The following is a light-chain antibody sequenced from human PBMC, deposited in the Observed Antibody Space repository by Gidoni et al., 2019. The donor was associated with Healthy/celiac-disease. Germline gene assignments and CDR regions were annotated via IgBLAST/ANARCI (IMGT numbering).Light chain of an antibody. CDR1: QSVSSSY. Sequence: PGTLSLSPGERATLSCRASQSVSSSYLAWYQQKPGQAPRLLIYGASSRATGIPDRFSGSGSGTDFTLTISRLEPEDFAVYYCQQYGSSLYTFGQXTKLEIK. J-gene: IGKJ2*01. CDR2: GAS. CDR3: QQYGSSLYT. V-gene: IGKV3-20*01.